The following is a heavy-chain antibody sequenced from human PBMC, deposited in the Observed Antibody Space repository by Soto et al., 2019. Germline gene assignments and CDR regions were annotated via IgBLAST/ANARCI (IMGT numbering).Heavy chain of an antibody. CDR2: IWYDGSNK. CDR1: GFTFSSYG. V-gene: IGHV3-33*01. D-gene: IGHD5-18*01. Sequence: PGGSLRLSCAASGFTFSSYGMHWVRQAPGKGLEWVAVIWYDGSNKYYADSVKGRFTISRDNCKNTLYLQMNSLRAEDTAVYYCARDLVDTAMVYYYGMDVWGQGTTVTVSS. CDR3: ARDLVDTAMVYYYGMDV. J-gene: IGHJ6*02.